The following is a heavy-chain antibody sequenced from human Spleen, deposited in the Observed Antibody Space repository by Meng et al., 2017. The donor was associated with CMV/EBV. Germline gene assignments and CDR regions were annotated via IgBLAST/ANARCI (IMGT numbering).Heavy chain of an antibody. D-gene: IGHD2-21*01. CDR3: ARAGGNIVGNWFDP. V-gene: IGHV4-39*01. CDR2: VYFTGST. Sequence: GSLRLSCTVSDDSIGSTHYYWAWIRQPPGKGLEWIGSVYFTGSTYYNPSLKSRVAMSVDTSKRQFSLSLTSVTASDTAVYYCARAGGNIVGNWFDPWGQGTLVTVSS. CDR1: DDSIGSTHYY. J-gene: IGHJ5*02.